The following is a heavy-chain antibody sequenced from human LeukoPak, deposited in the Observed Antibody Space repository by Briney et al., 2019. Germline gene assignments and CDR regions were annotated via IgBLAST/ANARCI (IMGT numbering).Heavy chain of an antibody. Sequence: GGSLRLSCEASGFIVSSNYMSWVRQAPGKGLVWVSRINGDTTVTFYADSVKGRFTISRDNAKNTLFLQMNSLRAEDTAVYYCSPGGGRGTLVTVSS. CDR1: GFIVSSNY. CDR3: SPG. J-gene: IGHJ4*02. V-gene: IGHV3-74*01. CDR2: INGDTTVT. D-gene: IGHD3-10*01.